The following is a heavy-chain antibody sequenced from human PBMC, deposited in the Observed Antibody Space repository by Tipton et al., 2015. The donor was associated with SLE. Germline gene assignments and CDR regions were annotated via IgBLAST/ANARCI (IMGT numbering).Heavy chain of an antibody. D-gene: IGHD6-13*01. CDR1: GYSISSGYY. Sequence: TLSLTCAVSGYSISSGYYWGWIRQPPGKGLGWIGSIYHSGSTYYNPSLKSRVTISVDTSKNQFSLKLSSVTAADTAVYYCARGGSSWYYFDYWGQGTLVTVSS. CDR3: ARGGSSWYYFDY. CDR2: IYHSGST. J-gene: IGHJ4*02. V-gene: IGHV4-38-2*01.